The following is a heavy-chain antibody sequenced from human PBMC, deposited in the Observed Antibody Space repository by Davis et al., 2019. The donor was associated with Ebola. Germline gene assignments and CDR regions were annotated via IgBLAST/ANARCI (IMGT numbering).Heavy chain of an antibody. Sequence: GESLKISCAASGFTFSSYEMNWVRQAPGKGLEWVSYISSSRSTIYYADSVKGRFTISRDNAKNSLYLQMNSLRAEDTAVYYCARGITMVRGLITLSYYFDYWGQGTLVTVSS. CDR3: ARGITMVRGLITLSYYFDY. D-gene: IGHD3-10*01. CDR2: ISSSRSTI. J-gene: IGHJ4*02. CDR1: GFTFSSYE. V-gene: IGHV3-48*03.